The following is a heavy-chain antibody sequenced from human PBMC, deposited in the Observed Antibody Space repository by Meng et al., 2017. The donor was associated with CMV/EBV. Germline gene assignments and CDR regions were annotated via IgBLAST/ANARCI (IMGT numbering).Heavy chain of an antibody. D-gene: IGHD2-2*02. V-gene: IGHV3-7*01. CDR2: INQGGSEK. CDR1: GFTFSSYW. Sequence: GESLKISCAASGFTFSSYWMSWVRQAPGKGLEWVANINQGGSEKYYVDSVKGRFTMPRDNAKNSLYLQMSSLTAEDTAVYYCARYCTNTGCYIYDYWGQGTLVTVSS. J-gene: IGHJ4*02. CDR3: ARYCTNTGCYIYDY.